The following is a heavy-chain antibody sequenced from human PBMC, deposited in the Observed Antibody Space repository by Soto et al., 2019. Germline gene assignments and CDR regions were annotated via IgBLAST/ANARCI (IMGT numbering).Heavy chain of an antibody. CDR2: ISGSADST. CDR3: AKTRGAMIYAISGYGMDV. CDR1: GFSISSFA. V-gene: IGHV3-23*01. Sequence: EMQLLESGGGFIHRGGSLRLSCAASGFSISSFAMNWVRQAPGKGLEWVSIISGSADSTFYADSVKGRFTISRDNSKSTLYLQINSLRAEDTAVYYCAKTRGAMIYAISGYGMDVWGQGTTVTVSS. J-gene: IGHJ6*02. D-gene: IGHD2-8*01.